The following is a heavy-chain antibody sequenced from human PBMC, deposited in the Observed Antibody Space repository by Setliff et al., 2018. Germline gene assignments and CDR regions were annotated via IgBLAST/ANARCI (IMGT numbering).Heavy chain of an antibody. J-gene: IGHJ6*03. V-gene: IGHV4-59*12. CDR2: VYYSGTA. Sequence: SETLSLTCTVSDGSLSTYYWSWIRQPPGKGLEFIGYVYYSGTANYNPSLKSRVTISIDKSKNQFSLRLSSVTAADTAMYYCTRGDCSGGSCSPYYYYYYIDVWGRGTTVTVSS. CDR3: TRGDCSGGSCSPYYYYYYIDV. CDR1: DGSLSTYY. D-gene: IGHD2-15*01.